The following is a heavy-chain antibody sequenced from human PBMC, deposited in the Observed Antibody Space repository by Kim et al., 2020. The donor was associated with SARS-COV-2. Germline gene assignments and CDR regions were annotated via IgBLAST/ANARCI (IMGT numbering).Heavy chain of an antibody. CDR3: ASSPTTPYDFWSGYSNYYYYGMDV. CDR1: GGSISSYY. V-gene: IGHV4-59*01. Sequence: SETLSLTCTVSGGSISSYYWSWIRQPPGKGLEWIGYIYYSGSTNYNPSLKSRVTISVDTSKNQFSLKLSSVTAADTAVYYCASSPTTPYDFWSGYSNYYYYGMDVWGQGTTVTVSS. CDR2: IYYSGST. D-gene: IGHD3-3*01. J-gene: IGHJ6*02.